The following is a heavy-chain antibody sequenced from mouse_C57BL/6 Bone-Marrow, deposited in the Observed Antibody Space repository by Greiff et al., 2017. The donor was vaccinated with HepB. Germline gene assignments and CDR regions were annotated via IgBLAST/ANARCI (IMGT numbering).Heavy chain of an antibody. CDR3: ARYPFDGYSFAY. V-gene: IGHV5-4*03. J-gene: IGHJ3*01. Sequence: EVKLMESGGGLVKPGGSLKLSCAASGFTFSSYAMSWVRQTPEKRLEWVATISDGGSYTYYPDNVKGRFTISRDNAKNNLYLQMSHLKSEDTAMYYCARYPFDGYSFAYWGQGTLVTVSA. CDR1: GFTFSSYA. CDR2: ISDGGSYT. D-gene: IGHD2-3*01.